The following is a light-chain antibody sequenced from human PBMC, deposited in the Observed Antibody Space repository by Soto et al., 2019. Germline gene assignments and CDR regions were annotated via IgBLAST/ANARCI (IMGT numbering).Light chain of an antibody. CDR2: GAS. CDR3: QQYGSSPWT. J-gene: IGKJ1*01. Sequence: EIVLTQSPGTLSLSPGERATLSCRASQSVSSSYLAWYQQKPGQAPRLLIYGASSRATGIPDRFSGRGSGTDFTLTNSRLEPEDFAVYYCQQYGSSPWTFGQGTKVEIK. V-gene: IGKV3-20*01. CDR1: QSVSSSY.